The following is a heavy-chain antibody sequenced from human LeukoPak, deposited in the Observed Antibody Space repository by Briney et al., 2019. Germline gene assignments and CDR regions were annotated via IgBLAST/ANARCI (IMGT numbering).Heavy chain of an antibody. J-gene: IGHJ5*02. D-gene: IGHD3-3*01. Sequence: GESLKISCKGSGYSFTSYWIGWVRQMPGKGLEWMGIIYPGDSDTRYSPSFQGQVTISADKSISTAYLQWSSLKASDTAMYYCARHFWSGPTWFDDHWFDPWGQGTLVTVSS. CDR1: GYSFTSYW. CDR2: IYPGDSDT. CDR3: ARHFWSGPTWFDDHWFDP. V-gene: IGHV5-51*01.